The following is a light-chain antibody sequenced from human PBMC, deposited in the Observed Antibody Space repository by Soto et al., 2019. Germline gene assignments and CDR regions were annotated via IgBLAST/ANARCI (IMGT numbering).Light chain of an antibody. CDR3: PQYTDSPLT. Sequence: EIVLTQSPGTLSLSPGERATLSCRASESVSSYYIAWYQHKPGQAPRLLIYGPSTRATGIPDRFSASGSGTDFTLRIRRLEPEDSALYYWPQYTDSPLTFGQGTKVEIK. J-gene: IGKJ1*01. CDR1: ESVSSYY. V-gene: IGKV3-20*01. CDR2: GPS.